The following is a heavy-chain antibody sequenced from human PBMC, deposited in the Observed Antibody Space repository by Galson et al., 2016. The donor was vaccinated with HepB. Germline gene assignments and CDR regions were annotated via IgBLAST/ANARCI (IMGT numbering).Heavy chain of an antibody. V-gene: IGHV4-31*03. D-gene: IGHD3-3*01. J-gene: IGHJ5*02. CDR3: AGEGGYDSWMAYHGWFDP. CDR1: GGPISSGGHY. CDR2: IFDRGST. Sequence: TLSLTCTVSGGPISSGGHYWSWIRQHPVKGLEWIGHIFDRGSTYYNPSLRSRVTISVDTSKNQFSLKLSSVTAADTAVYYCAGEGGYDSWMAYHGWFDPWGQGTLVTVSS.